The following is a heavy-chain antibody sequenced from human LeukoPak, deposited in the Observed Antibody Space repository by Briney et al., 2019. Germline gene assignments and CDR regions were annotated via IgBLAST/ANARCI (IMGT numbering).Heavy chain of an antibody. V-gene: IGHV4-59*02. D-gene: IGHD2-2*01. J-gene: IGHJ5*02. CDR1: GGSVSGYY. Sequence: TASETLSLTCVVSGGSVSGYYWGWIRQPPGRGLEWIGYVYYSGSTNYNPSFKSRITISVDTSRNQFSLQLSSVTAADTAVYYCARTQVGYCSSTSCYWGLDPWGQGTLVTVSS. CDR2: VYYSGST. CDR3: ARTQVGYCSSTSCYWGLDP.